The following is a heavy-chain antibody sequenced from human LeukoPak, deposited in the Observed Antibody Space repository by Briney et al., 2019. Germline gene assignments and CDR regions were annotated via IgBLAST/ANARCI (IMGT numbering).Heavy chain of an antibody. Sequence: ASVKVSCKASGYTLTGYYMHWVRQAPGQGLEWMGRINPNSGGTNYAQKFQGRVTMTRDTSISTAYMELSRLRSDDTAVYYCARSLGRNSYSGSYYGYWGQGTLVTVSS. CDR2: INPNSGGT. CDR1: GYTLTGYY. V-gene: IGHV1-2*06. CDR3: ARSLGRNSYSGSYYGY. D-gene: IGHD1-26*01. J-gene: IGHJ4*02.